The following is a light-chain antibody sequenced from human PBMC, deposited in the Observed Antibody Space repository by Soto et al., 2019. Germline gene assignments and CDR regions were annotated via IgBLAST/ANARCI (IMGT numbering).Light chain of an antibody. J-gene: IGKJ1*01. CDR1: QGVWGY. V-gene: IGKV3-11*01. CDR3: QQYGSSPRT. CDR2: DAS. Sequence: EIVLTQSPATLSLSPGEMATFCCRASQGVWGYIAGYQQKPGQAPRLLIYDASKRATAIPVRFSGSGSGTDFTLTISSLEPEDFAVYYCQQYGSSPRTFGQGTKVDIK.